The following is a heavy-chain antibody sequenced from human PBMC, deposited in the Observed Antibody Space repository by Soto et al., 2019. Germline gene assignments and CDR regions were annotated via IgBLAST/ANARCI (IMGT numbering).Heavy chain of an antibody. Sequence: PGGSLRLSCAASGFTFSSYWMHWVRQAPGKGLVWVSRINSDGSSTSYADSVKGRFTISRDNAKNTLYLQMNSLRAEDTAVYYCASIYYDSSGYYYYYGMDVWGQGTTVPVSS. J-gene: IGHJ6*02. CDR1: GFTFSSYW. CDR3: ASIYYDSSGYYYYYGMDV. V-gene: IGHV3-74*01. D-gene: IGHD3-22*01. CDR2: INSDGSST.